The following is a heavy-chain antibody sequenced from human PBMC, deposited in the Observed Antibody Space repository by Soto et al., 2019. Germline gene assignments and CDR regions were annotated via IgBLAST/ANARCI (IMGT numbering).Heavy chain of an antibody. CDR1: GGSFSGYY. Sequence: TSETLSLTCAVYGGSFSGYYWSWIRQPPGKGLEWIGEINHSGSTNYNPSLKSRVTISVDTSKNQFSLKLSSVTAADTAVYYCASVAIYGGNRGDYWGQGTLVTVSS. D-gene: IGHD2-15*01. CDR3: ASVAIYGGNRGDY. V-gene: IGHV4-34*01. CDR2: INHSGST. J-gene: IGHJ4*02.